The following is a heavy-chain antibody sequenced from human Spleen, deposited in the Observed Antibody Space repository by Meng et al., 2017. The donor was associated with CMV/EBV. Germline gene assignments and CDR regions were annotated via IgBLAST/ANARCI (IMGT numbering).Heavy chain of an antibody. J-gene: IGHJ3*02. D-gene: IGHD6-13*01. CDR3: ARQSSYSSSWYAQIGAFDI. Sequence: GGSLRLSCKGSGYTFANYWIGWVRQMPGKGLEWMGVIYPGDSETRYGPSFQGHVTISVDKSITTAFLQWSSLKASDTAMYYCARQSSYSSSWYAQIGAFDIWGQGTMVTVSS. V-gene: IGHV5-51*01. CDR2: IYPGDSET. CDR1: GYTFANYW.